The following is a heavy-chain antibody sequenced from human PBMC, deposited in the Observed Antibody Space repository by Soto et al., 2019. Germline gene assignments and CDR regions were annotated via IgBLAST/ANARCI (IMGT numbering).Heavy chain of an antibody. CDR2: IKQDGSEK. Sequence: GGSLRLSCAASGFTFSSYWMRWVRQAPEKGLEWVANIKQDGSEKYYVDSVKGRFTISRDNAKNSLYLQMNSLRAEDTAVYYCARRAMVRGVYYYYYYMDVWGKGTTVTVSS. CDR1: GFTFSSYW. J-gene: IGHJ6*03. CDR3: ARRAMVRGVYYYYYYMDV. D-gene: IGHD3-10*01. V-gene: IGHV3-7*01.